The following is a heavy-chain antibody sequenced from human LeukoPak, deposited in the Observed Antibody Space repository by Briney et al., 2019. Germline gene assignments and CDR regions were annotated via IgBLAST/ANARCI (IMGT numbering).Heavy chain of an antibody. Sequence: PGGSLRLSCAASGFTFSSYEMNWVRQAPGKGLEWVSYSSSSGSTIYYADSVKGRFTISRDNAKNSLYLQMNSLRAEDTAVYYCARERDGYNDYWGQGTLVTVSS. CDR3: ARERDGYNDY. V-gene: IGHV3-48*03. D-gene: IGHD5-24*01. CDR2: SSSSGSTI. CDR1: GFTFSSYE. J-gene: IGHJ4*02.